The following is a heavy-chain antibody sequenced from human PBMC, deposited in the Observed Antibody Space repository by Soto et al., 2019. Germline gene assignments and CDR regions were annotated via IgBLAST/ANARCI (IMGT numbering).Heavy chain of an antibody. V-gene: IGHV1-2*04. CDR2: ISAYSGGT. Sequence: ASVKVSCKASGYTFTGYYMHWVRQAPGQGLEWMGWISAYSGGTNYAQKLQGWVTMTTDTSMSTAYMELSRLRSDDTAVYYCARVVLLWFGELLSPATNWFDPWGQGTLVTVSS. CDR3: ARVVLLWFGELLSPATNWFDP. D-gene: IGHD3-10*01. CDR1: GYTFTGYY. J-gene: IGHJ5*02.